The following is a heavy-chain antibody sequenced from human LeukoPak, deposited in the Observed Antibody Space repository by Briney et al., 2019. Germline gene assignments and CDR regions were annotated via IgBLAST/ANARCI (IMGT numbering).Heavy chain of an antibody. CDR1: GFTLSSYA. CDR2: ISYDGSNK. J-gene: IGHJ6*02. CDR3: ARGVYGSGSYSYYYYYGMDV. Sequence: GVSLRLSCAASGFTLSSYAMHWVRQAPGKGLEWVAVISYDGSNKYYADSVKGRFTISRDNYKNTLYLQMNSLRAEDTAVYYCARGVYGSGSYSYYYYYGMDVWGQGTTVTVS. D-gene: IGHD3-10*01. V-gene: IGHV3-30*04.